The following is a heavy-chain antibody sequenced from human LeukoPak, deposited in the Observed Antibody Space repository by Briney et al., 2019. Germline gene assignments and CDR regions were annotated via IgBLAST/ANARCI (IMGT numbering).Heavy chain of an antibody. Sequence: GESLKISCEGSGYSFPPSWIGWVRQMPGKGLEWMGIIYPGDSDTRYRPSFQGQVTISADKSISTAYLQWSSLKASDTAMYYCALGMYRSGWRFDYWGQGTLVTVSS. D-gene: IGHD6-19*01. CDR2: IYPGDSDT. V-gene: IGHV5-51*01. CDR1: GYSFPPSW. J-gene: IGHJ4*02. CDR3: ALGMYRSGWRFDY.